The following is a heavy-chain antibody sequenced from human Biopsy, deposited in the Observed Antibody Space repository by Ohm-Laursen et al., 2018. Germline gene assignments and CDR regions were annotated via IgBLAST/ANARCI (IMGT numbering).Heavy chain of an antibody. D-gene: IGHD4/OR15-4a*01. V-gene: IGHV4-34*08. J-gene: IGHJ2*01. CDR1: GKTFSDYQ. Sequence: GTLSLTCAVFGKTFSDYQWSWIRQPPGKGLEWIGQINQAGTTNYNPSLKSRVSISADASKYEFSLRLTSVTAADTAVYLCGNEVHGRDYWGRGTLVTVSS. CDR2: INQAGTT. CDR3: GNEVHGRDY.